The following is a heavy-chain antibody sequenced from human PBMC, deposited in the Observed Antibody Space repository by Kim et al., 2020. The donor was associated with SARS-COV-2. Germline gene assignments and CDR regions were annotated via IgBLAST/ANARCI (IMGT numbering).Heavy chain of an antibody. V-gene: IGHV1-69*02. Sequence: AQKFQGRVSITADKSTSTAYMELSGLRSEDSAVYYCARSEYGGNDNWFDPWGQGTLVTVSS. J-gene: IGHJ5*02. D-gene: IGHD2-15*01. CDR3: ARSEYGGNDNWFDP.